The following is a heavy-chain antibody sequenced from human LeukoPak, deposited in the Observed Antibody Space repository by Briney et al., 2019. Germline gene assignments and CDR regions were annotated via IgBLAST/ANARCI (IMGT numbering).Heavy chain of an antibody. CDR2: IYPGDSDT. CDR1: GYSFSGNW. J-gene: IGHJ4*02. D-gene: IGHD4/OR15-4a*01. V-gene: IGHV5-51*01. CDR3: ARHKQPLGANDY. Sequence: LKISXXGSGYSFSGNWIAWVRQMPGKGLEWMGIIYPGDSDTRYSPSFQGQVTFSADKSINTAYLQWSNLKASDTAMYYCARHKQPLGANDYWGQGTLVTVSS.